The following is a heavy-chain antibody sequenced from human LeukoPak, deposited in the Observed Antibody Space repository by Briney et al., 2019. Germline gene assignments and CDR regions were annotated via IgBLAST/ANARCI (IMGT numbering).Heavy chain of an antibody. Sequence: GGSLRLSCAASGFTFILYEMNWVRQAPGKGLEWLSYFNRSGTTIYYADSVKGRFTISRDNAKNSLYLQMNSLRAEDTAVYYCAARPGYCSGGSCYSGPFDYWGQGTLVTVSS. V-gene: IGHV3-48*03. CDR3: AARPGYCSGGSCYSGPFDY. CDR2: FNRSGTTI. J-gene: IGHJ4*02. CDR1: GFTFILYE. D-gene: IGHD2-15*01.